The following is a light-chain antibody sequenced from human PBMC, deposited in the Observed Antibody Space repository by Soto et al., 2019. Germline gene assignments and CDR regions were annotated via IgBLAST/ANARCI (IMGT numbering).Light chain of an antibody. J-gene: IGLJ3*02. CDR3: SSYTTSTTRV. Sequence: QSALTQPASVSGSPGQSITISCTGTSSDIGVYDFVSWYQQHPGRAPKLLIYDVTNRPSGISDRFSGSKSGNTASLTISGLQPEDEADYYCSSYTTSTTRVFGGGTKLTFL. V-gene: IGLV2-14*01. CDR2: DVT. CDR1: SSDIGVYDF.